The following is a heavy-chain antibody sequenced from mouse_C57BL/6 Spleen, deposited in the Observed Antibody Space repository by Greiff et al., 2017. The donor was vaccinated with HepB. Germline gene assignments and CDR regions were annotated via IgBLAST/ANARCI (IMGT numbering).Heavy chain of an antibody. V-gene: IGHV3-6*01. CDR3: AREDDYDGVPFAY. CDR2: ISYDGSN. Sequence: VQLKESGPGLVKPSQSLSLTCSVTGYSITSGYYWNWIRQFPGNKLEWMGYISYDGSNNYNPSLKNRISITRDTSKNQFFLKLNSVTTEDTATYYCAREDDYDGVPFAYWGQGTLVTVSA. J-gene: IGHJ3*01. CDR1: GYSITSGYY. D-gene: IGHD2-4*01.